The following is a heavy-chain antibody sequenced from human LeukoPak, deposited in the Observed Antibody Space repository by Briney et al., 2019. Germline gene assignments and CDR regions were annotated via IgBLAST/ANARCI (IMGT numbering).Heavy chain of an antibody. V-gene: IGHV3-15*01. CDR2: IKTKTDGGTT. J-gene: IGHJ4*02. CDR1: GFTFSSAW. D-gene: IGHD4-23*01. Sequence: GGSLRLSCAASGFTFSSAWMSWVRQAPGQGLEWLCRIKTKTDGGTTDYAAPVKGRFTISRDDSKHTLYLQMNSLKSDDTAVYYCANIFGGNSHRSDYWGQGTLVTVSS. CDR3: ANIFGGNSHRSDY.